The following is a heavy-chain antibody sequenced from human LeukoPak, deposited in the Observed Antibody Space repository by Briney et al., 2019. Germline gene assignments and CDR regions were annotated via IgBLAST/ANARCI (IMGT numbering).Heavy chain of an antibody. V-gene: IGHV3-7*03. D-gene: IGHD3-22*01. CDR3: ARMEYYYDSSGYSDY. J-gene: IGHJ4*02. CDR1: GFTFSSYW. CDR2: IKQDGSEK. Sequence: GGSLRLSCAASGFTFSSYWMSWVREGPGKGVEWVANIKQDGSEKYYVDSVKGRFTISRDKTKNSLYLQMNSLRAEDTAVYYCARMEYYYDSSGYSDYWGQGTLVTVSS.